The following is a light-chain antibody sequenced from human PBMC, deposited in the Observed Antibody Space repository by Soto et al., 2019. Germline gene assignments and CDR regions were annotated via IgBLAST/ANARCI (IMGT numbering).Light chain of an antibody. CDR3: CSYARAYRLMI. Sequence: QSALTQPRSVSGSPGQSVTISCTGTYSDIGSYNDVSWYQHHPAKAPRLMIFDVSQRPSGVPDRFSGSKSGNTASLTISGFQTEDEAVYYCCSYARAYRLMIFGEGTKLTVL. J-gene: IGLJ2*01. CDR1: YSDIGSYND. V-gene: IGLV2-11*01. CDR2: DVS.